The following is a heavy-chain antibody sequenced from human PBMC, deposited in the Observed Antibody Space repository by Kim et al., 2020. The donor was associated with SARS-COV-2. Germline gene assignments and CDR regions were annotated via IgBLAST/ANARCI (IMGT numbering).Heavy chain of an antibody. J-gene: IGHJ4*02. CDR1: GFTFSSYS. Sequence: GGSLRLSCAASGFTFSSYSMNWVRQAPGKGLEWVSSISSSSSYIYYADSVKGRFTISRDNAKNSLYLQMNSLRAEDTAVYYCASETTSSSWEAVDYWGQGTLVTVSS. CDR3: ASETTSSSWEAVDY. V-gene: IGHV3-21*01. D-gene: IGHD6-13*01. CDR2: ISSSSSYI.